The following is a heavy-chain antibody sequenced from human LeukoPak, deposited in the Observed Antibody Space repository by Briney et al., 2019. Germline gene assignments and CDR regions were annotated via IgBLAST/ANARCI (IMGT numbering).Heavy chain of an antibody. D-gene: IGHD1-26*01. J-gene: IGHJ4*02. CDR1: GFTFSSYG. Sequence: GGSLRLSCAASGFTFSSYGMHWVRQAPGKGLEWVAVISYDGSNKYYADSVKGRFTISRDNSKNTLYLQMNSLRAEDTAVYYCARKSTWALDYWGQGTLVTVSS. CDR2: ISYDGSNK. V-gene: IGHV3-30*03. CDR3: ARKSTWALDY.